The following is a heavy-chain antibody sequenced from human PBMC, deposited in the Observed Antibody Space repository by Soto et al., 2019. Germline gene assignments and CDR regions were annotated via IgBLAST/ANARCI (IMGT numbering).Heavy chain of an antibody. D-gene: IGHD6-19*01. CDR1: GFTFSSYA. Sequence: RLSCAASGFTFSSYAMSWVRQAPGKGLEWVSAISGSGGSTYYADSVKGRFTISRDNSKNTLYLQMNSLRAEDTAVYYCEKDPETYRSGWLFFDYWGQGTLATVSS. CDR3: EKDPETYRSGWLFFDY. J-gene: IGHJ4*02. V-gene: IGHV3-23*01. CDR2: ISGSGGST.